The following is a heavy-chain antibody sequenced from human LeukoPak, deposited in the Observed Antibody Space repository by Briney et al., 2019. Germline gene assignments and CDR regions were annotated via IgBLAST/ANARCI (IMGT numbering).Heavy chain of an antibody. CDR1: GYSFTSYW. Sequence: GESLKISCKGSGYSFTSYWIGWVRQMPGKGLEWMGRIDPSDSYTNYSPSFQGHVTISADKSISTAYLQWSSLKASDTGMYYCACYSGVLNWFDPWGQGTLVTVSS. CDR3: ACYSGVLNWFDP. D-gene: IGHD2-15*01. CDR2: IDPSDSYT. V-gene: IGHV5-10-1*01. J-gene: IGHJ5*02.